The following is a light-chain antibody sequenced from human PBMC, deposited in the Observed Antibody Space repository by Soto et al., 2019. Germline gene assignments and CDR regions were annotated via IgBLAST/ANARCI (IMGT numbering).Light chain of an antibody. CDR3: QQCGSLPGT. CDR2: GTS. V-gene: IGKV3-20*01. CDR1: QTVNGNY. Sequence: GLTQSPGTLSLSPGERATLSCRASQTVNGNYLGWYQQKPGQAPRLLIYGTSSRATGIPGRFSGSGSGTDFTLTISRLEPEDFAVYYCQQCGSLPGTFGQGTKVDIK. J-gene: IGKJ1*01.